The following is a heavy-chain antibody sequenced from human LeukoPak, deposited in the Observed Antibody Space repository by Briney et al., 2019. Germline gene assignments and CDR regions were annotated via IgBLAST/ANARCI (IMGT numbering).Heavy chain of an antibody. CDR2: IYTSGST. J-gene: IGHJ3*02. CDR1: GGSISTYY. V-gene: IGHV4-4*07. D-gene: IGHD3-16*02. Sequence: PSETLSLTCTVPGGSISTYYWSWIRQAAGKGLEWIGRIYTSGSTNYNPSLKSRVTMSVDTSKNQFSLKLSSVTAADTAVYYCARGYDYVWGSYRAFHAFDIWGQGTMVTVSS. CDR3: ARGYDYVWGSYRAFHAFDI.